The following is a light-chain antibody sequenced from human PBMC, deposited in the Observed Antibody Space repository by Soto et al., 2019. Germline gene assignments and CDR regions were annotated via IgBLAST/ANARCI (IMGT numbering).Light chain of an antibody. V-gene: IGLV2-23*02. J-gene: IGLJ2*01. CDR3: CSYAGITSVV. Sequence: QSVLTQPASVSGSPGQSITISCTRTSSDVGNYNLVSWYQHHPGKAPKFMIYEVSKRPSGVSNRFSGSKSGNTASLTISGLQAEDEADYYCCSYAGITSVVFGGGTKLTVL. CDR2: EVS. CDR1: SSDVGNYNL.